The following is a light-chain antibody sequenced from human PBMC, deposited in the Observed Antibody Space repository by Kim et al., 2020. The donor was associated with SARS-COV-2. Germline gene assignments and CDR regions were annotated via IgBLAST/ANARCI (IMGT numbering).Light chain of an antibody. CDR3: QSYDSSNWV. CDR2: EDN. V-gene: IGLV6-57*03. J-gene: IGLJ3*02. Sequence: GNTVTIACPRSGGSIAGNDVQWYQQRPGSAPTTVIYEDNQRPSGVPDRFSGSIDSSSNSASLTISGLKTEDEADYYCQSYDSSNWVFGGGTQLTVL. CDR1: GGSIAGND.